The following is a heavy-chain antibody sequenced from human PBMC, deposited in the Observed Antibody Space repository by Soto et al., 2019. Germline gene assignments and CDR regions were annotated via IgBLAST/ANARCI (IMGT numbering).Heavy chain of an antibody. CDR3: AFRGLRYYYGMDV. D-gene: IGHD3-9*01. Sequence: LSLTCAVYGGSFSGYYWSWIRQPPGKGLEWIGEINHSGSTNYNPSLKSRVTISVDTSKNQFSLKLSSVTAADTAVYYCAFRGLRYYYGMDVWGQGTTVTVSS. J-gene: IGHJ6*02. CDR1: GGSFSGYY. CDR2: INHSGST. V-gene: IGHV4-34*01.